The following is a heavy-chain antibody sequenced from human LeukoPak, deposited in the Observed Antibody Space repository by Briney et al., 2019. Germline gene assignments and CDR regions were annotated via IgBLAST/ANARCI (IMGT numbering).Heavy chain of an antibody. CDR3: ATDRIAVAGTVPGGFDY. V-gene: IGHV1-24*01. D-gene: IGHD6-19*01. CDR1: GYTLTELS. CDR2: FDLEDGET. Sequence: ASVKVSCKVSGYTLTELSMHWVRQAPGKGLEWMGGFDLEDGETIYAQKFQGRVTMTEDTSTDTAYMELSSLRSEDTAVYYCATDRIAVAGTVPGGFDYWGQGTLVTVSS. J-gene: IGHJ4*02.